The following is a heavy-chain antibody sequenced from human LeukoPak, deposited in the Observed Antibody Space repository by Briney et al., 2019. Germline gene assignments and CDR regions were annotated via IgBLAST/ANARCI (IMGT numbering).Heavy chain of an antibody. CDR2: IFFNGNT. J-gene: IGHJ4*02. V-gene: IGHV4-59*02. CDR1: GDSATSYY. CDR3: ARHNSSWFHFDH. Sequence: PSETLSLTCTVSGDSATSYYWSWIRQLPGKGLEWIGYIFFNGNTNYNPSLSSRLTMTVDTSKNQFSLNLTSVTASDTGVYYCARHNSSWFHFDHWGQGVLVTVSS. D-gene: IGHD6-13*01.